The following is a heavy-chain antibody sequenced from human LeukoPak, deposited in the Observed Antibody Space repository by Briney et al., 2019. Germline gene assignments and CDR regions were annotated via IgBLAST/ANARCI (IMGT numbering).Heavy chain of an antibody. J-gene: IGHJ4*02. CDR2: ISYDGSNK. Sequence: GGSLRLSCAASGFTFSSYGMHWVRQAPGKGLEWVAVISYDGSNKYYADSVKGRFTISRDNSKNTLYLQMNSLRAEDTAVYYCARDYGDYSNDYWGQGTLVTVSS. D-gene: IGHD4-17*01. CDR3: ARDYGDYSNDY. CDR1: GFTFSSYG. V-gene: IGHV3-30*03.